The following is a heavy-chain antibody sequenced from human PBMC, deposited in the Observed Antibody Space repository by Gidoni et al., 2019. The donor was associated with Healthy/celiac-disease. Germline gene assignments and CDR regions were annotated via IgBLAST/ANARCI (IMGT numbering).Heavy chain of an antibody. V-gene: IGHV1-69*01. CDR1: RGTFGSCA. CDR2: IIPIFGTA. Sequence: QVQRVQSGAEVKKPGSSVKVSCKASRGTFGSCAISWVRQAPGQGPGLMGGIIPIFGTANYAQKFKSRVTITADESTSTAYMELSSLRSEDTSVYYCARPGATGSSSEDFDYWGQGTLVTVSS. CDR3: ARPGATGSSSEDFDY. J-gene: IGHJ4*02. D-gene: IGHD1-26*01.